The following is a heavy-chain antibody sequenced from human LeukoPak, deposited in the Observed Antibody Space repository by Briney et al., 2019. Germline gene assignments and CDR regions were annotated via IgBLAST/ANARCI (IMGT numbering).Heavy chain of an antibody. CDR1: GDTPHSHA. Sequence: GASVKVSCKSSGDTPHSHAISWVRQAPGQGLEWLGRIIPAFGTTNYAQKFQGRVTITVDKSTRTVYMEMSSLRSGDTAVYYCARDYNWNFANSSPFDYWGQGTLVTVSS. D-gene: IGHD1-7*01. CDR2: IIPAFGTT. V-gene: IGHV1-69*06. J-gene: IGHJ4*02. CDR3: ARDYNWNFANSSPFDY.